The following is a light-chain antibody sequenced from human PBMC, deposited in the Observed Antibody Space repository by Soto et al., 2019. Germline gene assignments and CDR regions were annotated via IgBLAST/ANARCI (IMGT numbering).Light chain of an antibody. Sequence: SYELTQPPSVSVAPGQTARITCGGTNIGSKSVHWYQQKPGQAPVLVVYDDSDRPSGLPERFSGSNSGNTATLTISRVEAGDEADYYFQVWDSSSDHPHVVFGGGTKLTVL. CDR2: DDS. CDR3: QVWDSSSDHPHVV. CDR1: NIGSKS. V-gene: IGLV3-21*02. J-gene: IGLJ2*01.